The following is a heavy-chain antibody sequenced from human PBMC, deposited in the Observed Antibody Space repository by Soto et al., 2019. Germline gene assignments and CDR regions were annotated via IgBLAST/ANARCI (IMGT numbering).Heavy chain of an antibody. Sequence: GASVKVSCKASGYTFTGYYMHWVRQAPGQGLEWMGWINPNSGGTNYAQKFQGRVTMTRDTSISTAYMELSRLRSDDTAVYYCARVRQLRSYGMDVWGQGTTVTVSS. J-gene: IGHJ6*02. CDR2: INPNSGGT. D-gene: IGHD6-6*01. V-gene: IGHV1-2*02. CDR1: GYTFTGYY. CDR3: ARVRQLRSYGMDV.